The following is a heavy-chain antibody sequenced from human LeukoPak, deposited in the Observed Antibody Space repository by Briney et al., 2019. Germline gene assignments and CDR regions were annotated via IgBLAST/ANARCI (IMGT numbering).Heavy chain of an antibody. V-gene: IGHV1-69*13. Sequence: GASVKVSCKASGYTFTGYDINWVRQAPGQGLEWMGGIIPIFGTANYAQKFQGRVTITADESTSTAYMELSSLRSEDTAVYYCARDPATLYDFWSGSNGGYYYYGMDVWGQGTTVTVSS. J-gene: IGHJ6*02. CDR3: ARDPATLYDFWSGSNGGYYYYGMDV. D-gene: IGHD3-3*01. CDR2: IIPIFGTA. CDR1: GYTFTGYD.